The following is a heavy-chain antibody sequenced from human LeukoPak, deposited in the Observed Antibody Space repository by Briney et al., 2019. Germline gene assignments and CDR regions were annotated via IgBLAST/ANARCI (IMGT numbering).Heavy chain of an antibody. V-gene: IGHV4-59*01. D-gene: IGHD6-13*01. CDR2: IHSSGST. Sequence: SETLSLTCTVSGGSIISYYWSWIRQTPGKGLEWIAYIHSSGSTNYNPSLKSRVTISVDTSKNHFSLKLSSVTAADTAVYYCARVYYSSSYDYWYFDLWGRGTLVTVSS. CDR3: ARVYYSSSYDYWYFDL. J-gene: IGHJ2*01. CDR1: GGSIISYY.